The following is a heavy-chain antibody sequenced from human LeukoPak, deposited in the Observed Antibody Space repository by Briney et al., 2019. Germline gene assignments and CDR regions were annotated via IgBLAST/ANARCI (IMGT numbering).Heavy chain of an antibody. CDR1: AGSVSSGGYS. V-gene: IGHV4-30-2*01. J-gene: IGHJ5*02. CDR3: ARVYGEDWFDP. CDR2: IYHSGST. Sequence: SETLSLTCTVSAGSVSSGGYSWSWIRQPPGKGLEWIGYIYHSGSTYYNPSLKSRVTISVDRSKNQFSLKLSSVTAADTAVYYCARVYGEDWFDPWGQGILVTVSS. D-gene: IGHD4-17*01.